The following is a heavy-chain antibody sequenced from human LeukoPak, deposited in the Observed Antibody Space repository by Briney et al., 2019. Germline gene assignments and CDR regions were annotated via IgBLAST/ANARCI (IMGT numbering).Heavy chain of an antibody. Sequence: GSLRLSCAASQFTFSDYTMNWVRRAPGKGLEWVSSISTRSDYIYYAESVKGRFTISRDNAKNSLYQQMNSLRAEDTAVYYCARYVYGVVTSFDYWGQGTLVTVSS. CDR2: ISTRSDYI. J-gene: IGHJ4*02. V-gene: IGHV3-21*01. CDR3: ARYVYGVVTSFDY. CDR1: QFTFSDYT. D-gene: IGHD3-3*01.